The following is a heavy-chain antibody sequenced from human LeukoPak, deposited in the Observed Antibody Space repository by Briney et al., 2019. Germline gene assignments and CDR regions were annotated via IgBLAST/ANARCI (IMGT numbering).Heavy chain of an antibody. CDR3: ASETFSDAFDI. V-gene: IGHV4-38-2*02. CDR1: GYSISSGYY. CDR2: IYHSGST. J-gene: IGHJ3*02. Sequence: PSETLSLTCTVSGYSISSGYYWGWIRQPPGKGLEWIGSIYHSGSTYYNPSLKSRVTISVDTSKNQFSLKLSSVTAADTAVYYCASETFSDAFDIWGQGTMVTVSS.